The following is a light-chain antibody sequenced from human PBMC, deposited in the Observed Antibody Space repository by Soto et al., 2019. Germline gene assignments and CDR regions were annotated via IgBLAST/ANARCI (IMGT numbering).Light chain of an antibody. CDR2: EVT. J-gene: IGLJ2*01. Sequence: QSALTQPASVSGSPGQSITISCTGTSSDVGGYKYVSWYQHHPGKAPKLMIYEVTNRPSGVSNRFSGSKSGNRASLTISGLQAEDEADYYCSSYTITGTLVFGGGTKLTVL. V-gene: IGLV2-14*01. CDR3: SSYTITGTLV. CDR1: SSDVGGYKY.